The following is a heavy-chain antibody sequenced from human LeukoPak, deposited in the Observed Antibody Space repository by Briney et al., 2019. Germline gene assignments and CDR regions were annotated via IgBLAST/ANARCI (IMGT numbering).Heavy chain of an antibody. D-gene: IGHD3-10*01. J-gene: IGHJ4*02. CDR3: ARDTSGNY. Sequence: GGSLRLSCAASGFTFSSYAVSWVRQAPGKGLEWVSAISVSGGSTYYADSVKGRFTISRYNSKNTLYLQMNSLRAEDTAVYYCARDTSGNYWGQGTLVTVSS. CDR1: GFTFSSYA. CDR2: ISVSGGST. V-gene: IGHV3-23*01.